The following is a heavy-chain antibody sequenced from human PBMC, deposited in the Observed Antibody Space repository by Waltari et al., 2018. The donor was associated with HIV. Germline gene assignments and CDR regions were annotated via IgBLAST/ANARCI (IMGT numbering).Heavy chain of an antibody. CDR3: ATAIVLVPHYYYYGMDV. J-gene: IGHJ6*02. V-gene: IGHV1-69*01. D-gene: IGHD2-8*02. CDR2: IIPIFGTA. CDR1: GGTFSSYA. Sequence: QVQLVQSGAEVKKPGSSVKVSCKASGGTFSSYAISWVRQAPGQGLEWMGGIIPIFGTANYAQKFQGRVTITADESTSTAYMELSSLRSEDTAVYYCATAIVLVPHYYYYGMDVWGQGTTVTVSS.